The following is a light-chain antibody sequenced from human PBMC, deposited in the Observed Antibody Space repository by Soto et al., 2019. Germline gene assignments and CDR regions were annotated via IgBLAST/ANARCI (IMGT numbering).Light chain of an antibody. CDR2: GAS. V-gene: IGKV3-15*01. J-gene: IGKJ1*01. CDR3: QQYNNWPRT. Sequence: EILLTQSPATLSLSPGEIASLPCRASHSISTNLAWYQQKPGQAPRLLIYGASTRATGIPARFSGSGSETEFTLTISSLQSEDFAVYYCQQYNNWPRTFGQGTKVDIK. CDR1: HSISTN.